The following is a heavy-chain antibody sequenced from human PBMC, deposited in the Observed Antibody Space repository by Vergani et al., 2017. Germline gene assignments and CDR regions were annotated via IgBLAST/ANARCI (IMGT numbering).Heavy chain of an antibody. Sequence: LEESGGGSVKPGGSLRLSCAASGFKFSDHHMSWIRQAPGKGLEWVSHICPGASTVSYTDSVTGRFTVSRDNDNNSLTLDMTTLRVEDTAVYYGEKNPEISTTRHYYAMDVWGQGTTVTISS. J-gene: IGHJ6*02. CDR1: GFKFSDHH. CDR2: ICPGASTV. CDR3: EKNPEISTTRHYYAMDV. D-gene: IGHD1-1*01. V-gene: IGHV3-11*04.